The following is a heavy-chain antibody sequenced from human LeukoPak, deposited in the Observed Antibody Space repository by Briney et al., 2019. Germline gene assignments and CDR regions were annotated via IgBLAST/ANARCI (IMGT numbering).Heavy chain of an antibody. J-gene: IGHJ4*02. CDR3: ARGRLNY. CDR2: IKQDGSEI. D-gene: IGHD5-12*01. CDR1: GFTVSNYW. Sequence: GGSLRLSCPASGFTVSNYWMTWVRQNPGKGLEWMAIIKQDGSEIYYVDSVKGRFTISRHNAKNSLYLQMNSLSAEDTAVYYRARGRLNYWGQGTLVTVSS. V-gene: IGHV3-7*01.